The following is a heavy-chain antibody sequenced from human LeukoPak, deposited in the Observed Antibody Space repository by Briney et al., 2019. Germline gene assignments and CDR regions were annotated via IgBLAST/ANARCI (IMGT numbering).Heavy chain of an antibody. Sequence: SETLSLTCTVSGGSTSSYYWSWIRQPPGKGLEWIGYICYSGSTNYNPSLKSRVTISVDTSKNQFSLKLSSVTAADTAVYYCARTGYSSGWYFDYWGQGTLVTVSS. CDR2: ICYSGST. J-gene: IGHJ4*02. CDR1: GGSTSSYY. CDR3: ARTGYSSGWYFDY. D-gene: IGHD6-19*01. V-gene: IGHV4-59*01.